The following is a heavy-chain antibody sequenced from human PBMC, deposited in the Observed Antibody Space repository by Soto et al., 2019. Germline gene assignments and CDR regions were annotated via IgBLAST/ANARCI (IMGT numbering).Heavy chain of an antibody. CDR2: ISGSGSGGST. J-gene: IGHJ4*02. CDR1: GFIFSSYA. CDR3: AKDLAYDSSGFYSSTKFDY. D-gene: IGHD3-22*01. Sequence: PGGSLRLSCAASGFIFSSYAMSWVRQAPGKWLEWVSGISGSGSGGSTYYADSVKGRFTISRDNSKNALYLQMNSLRAEDTAVYYCAKDLAYDSSGFYSSTKFDYWGQGXLVTVYS. V-gene: IGHV3-23*01.